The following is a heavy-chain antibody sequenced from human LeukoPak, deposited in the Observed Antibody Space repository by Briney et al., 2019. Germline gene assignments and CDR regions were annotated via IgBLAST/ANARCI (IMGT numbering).Heavy chain of an antibody. D-gene: IGHD3-10*01. CDR3: AKSNGYGLVDI. J-gene: IGHJ3*02. V-gene: IGHV4-59*08. CDR1: GGSISSYY. CDR2: IYYSGST. Sequence: SETLSLTCTVSGGSISSYYWSWIRQPPGKGLEWIGYIYYSGSTNYNPSLKSRVTLSVDTSRNQFSLRLNSVTAADTAVYYCAKSNGYGLVDIWGQGTMVTVSS.